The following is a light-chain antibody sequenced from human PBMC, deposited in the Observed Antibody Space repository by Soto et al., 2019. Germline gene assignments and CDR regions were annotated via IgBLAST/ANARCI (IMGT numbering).Light chain of an antibody. J-gene: IGKJ1*01. V-gene: IGKV3-15*01. CDR1: QSVSSN. CDR2: GAS. Sequence: EIVVTQSPSTRSVSRGERAALSCRASQSVSSNLAWYQQKPGQAPRLLIYGASTRATGIPARFSGSGSGTEFTLSISSLQSEDFAVYYCQQYNTWPRTFGQGTKVDIK. CDR3: QQYNTWPRT.